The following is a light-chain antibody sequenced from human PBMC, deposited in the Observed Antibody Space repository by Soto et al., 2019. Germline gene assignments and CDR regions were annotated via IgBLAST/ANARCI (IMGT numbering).Light chain of an antibody. V-gene: IGKV3-15*01. CDR1: HDVTRR. CDR2: DAS. CDR3: QHYTNWPLT. J-gene: IGKJ4*01. Sequence: EIVMTQSPVTLSLSPGDTATLSCRASHDVTRRLAWYQVKHGQAPRLLIYDASTRATGLPARFSGTGSGTEFTLTISSLQSEDFAVYYCQHYTNWPLTFGGGTKLEIK.